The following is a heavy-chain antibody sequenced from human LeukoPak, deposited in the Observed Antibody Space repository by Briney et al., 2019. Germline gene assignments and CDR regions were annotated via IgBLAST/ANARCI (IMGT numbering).Heavy chain of an antibody. CDR1: GFTFSNAW. CDR2: IKSKTDGGTT. Sequence: GGSLRLSCAVSGFTFSNAWMSWVRQAPGKGLEWVGRIKSKTDGGTTDYAAPVKGRFTISRDDSKNTLYLQMNSLKTEDTAVYYCTTELDTAKPGFDPWGQGTLVTVSS. CDR3: TTELDTAKPGFDP. D-gene: IGHD5-18*01. J-gene: IGHJ5*02. V-gene: IGHV3-15*01.